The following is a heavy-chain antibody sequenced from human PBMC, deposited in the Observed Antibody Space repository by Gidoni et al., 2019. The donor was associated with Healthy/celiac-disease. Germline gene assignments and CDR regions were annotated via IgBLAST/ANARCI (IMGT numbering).Heavy chain of an antibody. V-gene: IGHV1-69*01. CDR3: ARARGESSGWGGVLGL. J-gene: IGHJ2*01. D-gene: IGHD3-22*01. CDR2: IIPIFGTA. CDR1: GDTFSSYA. Sequence: QVQLVQSGAEVKKPGSSVKVSCKASGDTFSSYAISWVRQAPGQGLEWMGGIIPIFGTANCAQKCQGRVTITADESTRTAYMELSSLRSEDTAVYYCARARGESSGWGGVLGLWGRGTLVTVSS.